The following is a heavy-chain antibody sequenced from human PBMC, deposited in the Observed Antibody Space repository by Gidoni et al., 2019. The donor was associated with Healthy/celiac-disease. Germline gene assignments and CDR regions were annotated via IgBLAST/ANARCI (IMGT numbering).Heavy chain of an antibody. CDR3: AREDCISTSCYRTAENYGMDV. V-gene: IGHV1-8*01. CDR1: GYTFTSYD. Sequence: QVQLVQSGAEVKKPGASVKVSCKASGYTFTSYDINWVRQATGQGLEWMGWMNPNSGNTGYAQKFQGRVTMTRNTSISTAYMELSSLRSEDTAVYYCAREDCISTSCYRTAENYGMDVWGQGTTVTVSS. J-gene: IGHJ6*02. D-gene: IGHD2-2*01. CDR2: MNPNSGNT.